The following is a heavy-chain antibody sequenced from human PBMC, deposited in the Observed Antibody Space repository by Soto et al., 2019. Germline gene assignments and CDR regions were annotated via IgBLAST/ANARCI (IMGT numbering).Heavy chain of an antibody. CDR1: GGSISSYY. CDR3: ARVGDYGDYSDAFDI. Sequence: SETLSLTCTVSGGSISSYYWSWIRQPPGKGLEWIGYIYYSGSTNYNPSLKSRITISVDTSKNQFSLKLSSVTAADTAVYYCARVGDYGDYSDAFDIWGQGTMVTVSS. J-gene: IGHJ3*02. V-gene: IGHV4-59*01. D-gene: IGHD4-17*01. CDR2: IYYSGST.